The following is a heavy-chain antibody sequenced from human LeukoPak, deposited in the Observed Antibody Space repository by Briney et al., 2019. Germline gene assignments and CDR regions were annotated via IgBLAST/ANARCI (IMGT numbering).Heavy chain of an antibody. J-gene: IGHJ4*02. V-gene: IGHV1-24*01. Sequence: GASVKVSCKVSGYTLTELSMHWVRQAPGKGLEWMGGFDPEDGETIYAQKFQGRVTMTEDTSTDTAYMELSSLRSEDTAVYYCASNYYDSSGYRRFDYWGQGTLVTVSS. D-gene: IGHD3-22*01. CDR1: GYTLTELS. CDR3: ASNYYDSSGYRRFDY. CDR2: FDPEDGET.